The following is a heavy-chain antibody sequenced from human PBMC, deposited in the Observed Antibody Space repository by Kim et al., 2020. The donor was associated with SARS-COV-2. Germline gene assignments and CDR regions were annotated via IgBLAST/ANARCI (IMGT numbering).Heavy chain of an antibody. J-gene: IGHJ4*02. CDR3: AKDIGYYDSSGYYPLDY. V-gene: IGHV3-43*01. D-gene: IGHD3-22*01. Sequence: KGRLHLSRDNSKNSLYLQMNSLRTEDTALYYCAKDIGYYDSSGYYPLDYWGQGTLVTVSS.